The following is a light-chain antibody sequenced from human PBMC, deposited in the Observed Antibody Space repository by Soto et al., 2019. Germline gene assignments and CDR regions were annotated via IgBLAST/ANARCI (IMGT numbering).Light chain of an antibody. V-gene: IGLV2-8*01. CDR1: SSDVGGYDY. Sequence: QSALTQPPSASGSPGQSVTISCTGTSSDVGGYDYVSWYQQEPGKAPKVMIYEVSQRPSGVPDRYSGSKSGNTAFLTVSGLQADDEAVYYCAAWDDNLRGYWVFGGGTKLTVL. J-gene: IGLJ2*01. CDR3: AAWDDNLRGYWV. CDR2: EVS.